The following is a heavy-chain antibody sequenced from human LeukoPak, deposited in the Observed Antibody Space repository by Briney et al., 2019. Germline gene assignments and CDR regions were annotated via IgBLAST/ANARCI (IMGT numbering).Heavy chain of an antibody. CDR3: AKDFGSSGYYYVDY. V-gene: IGHV3-23*01. D-gene: IGHD3-22*01. CDR1: GFTFDDYA. CDR2: ISGSGGST. Sequence: PGGSLRLSCAASGFTFDDYAMSWVRQAPGKGPEWVSAISGSGGSTYYADSVKGRFTISRDNSKNTLYLQMNSLRAEDTAVYYCAKDFGSSGYYYVDYWGQGTLVTVSS. J-gene: IGHJ4*02.